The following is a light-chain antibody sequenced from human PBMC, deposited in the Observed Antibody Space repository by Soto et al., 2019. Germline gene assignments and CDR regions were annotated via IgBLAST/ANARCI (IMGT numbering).Light chain of an antibody. J-gene: IGKJ1*01. Sequence: DIQMTQSPSTLSASVGDRVTITCRASQSISSWLAWYQQKPGKAPKLLIYKASNLESGVPSRFSGSGSGTEFTLTISSLQPDDFAIYYCQQHTTYPWTFGQRTKVEI. CDR3: QQHTTYPWT. CDR2: KAS. CDR1: QSISSW. V-gene: IGKV1-5*03.